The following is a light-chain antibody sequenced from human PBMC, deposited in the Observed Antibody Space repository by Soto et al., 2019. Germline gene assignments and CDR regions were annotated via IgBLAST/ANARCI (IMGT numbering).Light chain of an antibody. Sequence: IVMTQSTATLSVSLGERATLSCRASQSVSTDLAWYQQKPGQAPRLLIFGASTRATGIPARFSGSGSGTEFILTISSLQSEDSAVYYCHQYNYWPPETFGQGTKVEIK. CDR1: QSVSTD. CDR3: HQYNYWPPET. J-gene: IGKJ1*01. V-gene: IGKV3-15*01. CDR2: GAS.